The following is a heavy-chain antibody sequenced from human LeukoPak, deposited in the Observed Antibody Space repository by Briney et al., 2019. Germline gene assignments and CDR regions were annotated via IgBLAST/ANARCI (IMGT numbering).Heavy chain of an antibody. CDR3: ARLSPRYHDSSGYYFWVPFDY. V-gene: IGHV4-59*08. CDR2: IYYSGST. D-gene: IGHD3-22*01. CDR1: GGSISSYY. Sequence: PSETLSLTCTVSGGSISSYYWRWIRQPPGKGLEWIGYIYYSGSTNYNPSLKSRVTISVDTSKNQFSLKLSSVTAADTALYYCARLSPRYHDSSGYYFWVPFDYWGQGTLVTVSS. J-gene: IGHJ4*02.